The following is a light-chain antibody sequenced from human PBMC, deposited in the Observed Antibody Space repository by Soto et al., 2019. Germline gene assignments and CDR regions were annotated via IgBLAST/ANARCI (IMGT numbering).Light chain of an antibody. CDR1: SSNIGAGYD. CDR2: SNN. CDR3: QSYDSSLSGSYV. J-gene: IGLJ1*01. V-gene: IGLV1-40*01. Sequence: QLVLTQPPSVSGALGQRVTISCTGSSSNIGAGYDVHWYQRLPGTAPKVLIYSNNNRPSGVPDRFSGSKSGTSASLAITGLQAEDEADYYCQSYDSSLSGSYVFGTGTNVTVL.